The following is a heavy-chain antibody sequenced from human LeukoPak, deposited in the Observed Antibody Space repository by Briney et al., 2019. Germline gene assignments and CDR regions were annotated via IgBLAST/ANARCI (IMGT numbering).Heavy chain of an antibody. J-gene: IGHJ3*02. CDR1: GGTFSSYA. D-gene: IGHD4-17*01. Sequence: GASVKVSCKASGGTFSSYAISWVRQAPGQGLEWMGGIIPIFGTANYAQKFQGRVTITADESTSTAYMELSSLRSEDTAVYYCARGPPLTTPQDAFDIWGQGTMVTVSS. CDR3: ARGPPLTTPQDAFDI. CDR2: IIPIFGTA. V-gene: IGHV1-69*13.